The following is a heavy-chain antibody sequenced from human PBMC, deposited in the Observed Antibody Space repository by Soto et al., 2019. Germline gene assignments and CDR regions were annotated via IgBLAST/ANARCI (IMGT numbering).Heavy chain of an antibody. J-gene: IGHJ4*02. D-gene: IGHD5-18*01. CDR2: IYWSDEK. Sequence: GSGPTLVNPTQTLTLTCSFSGFSLRSGGAGVGWIRQPPGEGLEWLALIYWSDEKRYNPSLKSRLTITKDTSKNQVVLLMTDMDPVDTATYFCSRAVGGFTYGYPDYWGQGTLVTVSS. V-gene: IGHV2-5*01. CDR3: SRAVGGFTYGYPDY. CDR1: GFSLRSGGAG.